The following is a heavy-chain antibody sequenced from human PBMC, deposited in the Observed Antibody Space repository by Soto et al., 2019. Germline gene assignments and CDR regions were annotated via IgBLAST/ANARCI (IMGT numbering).Heavy chain of an antibody. CDR3: ARGRSVGSYASDAFDI. CDR1: GYTFTSYD. CDR2: MNPNSGNT. J-gene: IGHJ3*02. Sequence: ASVKVSCKASGYTFTSYDINWVRQATGQGLEWMGWMNPNSGNTGYAQEFQGRVTMTRNTSISTAYMELSSLRSEDTAVYYCARGRSVGSYASDAFDIWGQGTMVTVSS. V-gene: IGHV1-8*01. D-gene: IGHD1-26*01.